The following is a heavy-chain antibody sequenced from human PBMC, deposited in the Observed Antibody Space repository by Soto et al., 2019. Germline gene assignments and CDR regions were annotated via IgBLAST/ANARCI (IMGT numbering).Heavy chain of an antibody. CDR1: GYIFSGYY. CDR3: ARDRRDGYYIDY. CDR2: INPNTDAT. J-gene: IGHJ4*02. D-gene: IGHD1-26*01. V-gene: IGHV1-2*02. Sequence: QVLLVQSGAEARKPGASVRVSCKASGYIFSGYYIHWVRQAPGQGLEWMGWINPNTDATNYAQKFQGRVTLTRDTSISTAYMELDRLTSDDTAVYYCARDRRDGYYIDYWGQGTLVTVSS.